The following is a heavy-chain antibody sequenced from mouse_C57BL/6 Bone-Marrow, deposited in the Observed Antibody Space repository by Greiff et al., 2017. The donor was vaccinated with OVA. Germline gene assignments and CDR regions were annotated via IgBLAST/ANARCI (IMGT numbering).Heavy chain of an antibody. J-gene: IGHJ2*01. V-gene: IGHV7-3*01. CDR3: ARYKGRVAVDCFDY. D-gene: IGHD1-1*01. CDR1: GFTFTNYY. CDR2: IRNKPNGSPT. Sequence: EVKLVESGGGLVQPGDSLSLSCAASGFTFTNYYMSWVRQPPGKALEWLAFIRNKPNGSPTEYSASVKGRFTISRDNYQSILYLQMNALRAEDSATYYCARYKGRVAVDCFDYWGQGTALTVSS.